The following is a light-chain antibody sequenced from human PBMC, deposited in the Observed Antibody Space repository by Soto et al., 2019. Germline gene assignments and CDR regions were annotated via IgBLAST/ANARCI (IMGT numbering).Light chain of an antibody. CDR3: AAWDDSLNGVV. V-gene: IGLV1-44*01. J-gene: IGLJ2*01. Sequence: QSVLTQPPSASGTPGQRVTISCSGSSSNIGSNTVNWYQQLPGTAPTLLIYSNNQRPSGVPARFSGSKSGTSASLAISGLQSEDEADYYCAAWDDSLNGVVFGGGTQLTVL. CDR1: SSNIGSNT. CDR2: SNN.